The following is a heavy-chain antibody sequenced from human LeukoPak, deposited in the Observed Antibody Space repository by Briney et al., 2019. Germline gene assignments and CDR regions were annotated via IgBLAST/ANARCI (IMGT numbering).Heavy chain of an antibody. Sequence: SETLSLTCTVDGGSISSYYWSWIRQPPGKGLEWIGYIYYSGSTNYNPSLKSRVTISVDTSKNQFSLKLSSVTAADTAVYYCARAKYCSGGSCYLDYWGQGTLVTVSS. CDR2: IYYSGST. V-gene: IGHV4-59*01. CDR3: ARAKYCSGGSCYLDY. CDR1: GGSISSYY. J-gene: IGHJ4*02. D-gene: IGHD2-15*01.